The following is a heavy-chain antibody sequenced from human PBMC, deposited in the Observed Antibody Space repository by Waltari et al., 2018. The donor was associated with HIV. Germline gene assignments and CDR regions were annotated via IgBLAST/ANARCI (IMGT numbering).Heavy chain of an antibody. CDR2: INHIGSA. CDR1: GGSFSGYY. Sequence: QVRLQQWGTGLLKPSDTLSLTCAVYGGSFSGYYWSWIRQSPERGLEWIWDINHIGSATYNARLKILFTIAINTSKNQLSLMMKSGTAADTSIFYCAGGGGTSGNDRYYDSWGQGTLVTVSS. D-gene: IGHD6-25*01. V-gene: IGHV4-34*02. CDR3: AGGGGTSGNDRYYDS. J-gene: IGHJ4*02.